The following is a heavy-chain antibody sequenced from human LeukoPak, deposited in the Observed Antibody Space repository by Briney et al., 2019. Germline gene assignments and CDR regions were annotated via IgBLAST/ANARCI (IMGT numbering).Heavy chain of an antibody. Sequence: SETLSLTCTVSGGSISSYYWSWIRQPPGKGLEWIGYIYYSGSTNYNPSLKSRVTISVDTSKNQFSLKLSSVTAADTAVYYCAREFDDYSDHGDAFDIWGQGTMVTVSS. CDR1: GGSISSYY. CDR2: IYYSGST. CDR3: AREFDDYSDHGDAFDI. J-gene: IGHJ3*02. D-gene: IGHD4-17*01. V-gene: IGHV4-59*01.